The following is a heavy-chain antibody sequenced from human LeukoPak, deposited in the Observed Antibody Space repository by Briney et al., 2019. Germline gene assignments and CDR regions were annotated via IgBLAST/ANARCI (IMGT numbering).Heavy chain of an antibody. V-gene: IGHV3-74*01. D-gene: IGHD3-16*01. CDR1: GFIVRNSW. Sequence: GGTLRLSCAASGFIVRNSWIHWVRQAPGKGLVWVSRITGDGSSTNYADSVKGRFTISRDPANNTLYLQMNSLRGEDTAVYYCARDPVGGIAFDIWGQGTMVTVSS. CDR2: ITGDGSST. J-gene: IGHJ3*02. CDR3: ARDPVGGIAFDI.